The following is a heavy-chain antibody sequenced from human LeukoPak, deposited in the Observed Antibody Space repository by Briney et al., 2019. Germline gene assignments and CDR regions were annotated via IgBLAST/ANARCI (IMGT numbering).Heavy chain of an antibody. CDR1: GFTFRSYA. V-gene: IGHV3-23*01. Sequence: SGGSLRLSCAASGFTFRSYAMSWVRQAPGKGLKWVSAISGTGGNTYYADSVKGRFTISRDNSKNTLYLQMNSLRAEDTAVYYCAKDHPRVAVAGRRFDYWGQGTLLTVSS. J-gene: IGHJ4*02. CDR3: AKDHPRVAVAGRRFDY. D-gene: IGHD6-19*01. CDR2: ISGTGGNT.